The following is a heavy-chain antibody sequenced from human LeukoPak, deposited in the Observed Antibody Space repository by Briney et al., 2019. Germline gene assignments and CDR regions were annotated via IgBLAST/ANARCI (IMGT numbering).Heavy chain of an antibody. Sequence: GGSLRLSCAASGFTFSSYAMSWVRQAPGKGLEWVSAISGSGGSTYYADSVKGRFTISRDNSKNTLYLQMNSLRAEDTAVYYCAKDSTVPSMVRGVIDAFDIWGQGTMVTVSS. CDR1: GFTFSSYA. V-gene: IGHV3-23*01. CDR3: AKDSTVPSMVRGVIDAFDI. D-gene: IGHD3-10*01. J-gene: IGHJ3*02. CDR2: ISGSGGST.